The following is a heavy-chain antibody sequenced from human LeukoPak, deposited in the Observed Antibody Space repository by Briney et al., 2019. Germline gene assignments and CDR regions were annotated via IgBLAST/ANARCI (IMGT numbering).Heavy chain of an antibody. CDR2: IKQDGSEK. J-gene: IGHJ6*04. V-gene: IGHV3-7*01. D-gene: IGHD3-10*02. CDR3: AELGITMIGGV. Sequence: GGSLRLSCAASGFTFSSYWMNWVRQAPGKGLECVANIKQDGSEKYYVDSVKGRFTISRDNAKNSLYLQMNSLRAEDTAVYYCAELGITMIGGVWGKGTTVTISS. CDR1: GFTFSSYW.